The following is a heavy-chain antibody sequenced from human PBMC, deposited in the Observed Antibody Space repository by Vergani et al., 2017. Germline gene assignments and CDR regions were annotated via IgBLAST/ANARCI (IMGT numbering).Heavy chain of an antibody. V-gene: IGHV3-23*01. Sequence: QLLESGGGLIQPGGSLRLSCAVSGFTFNSYAMTWVRQAPGKGLGWVPGINNNGGSTYYADSVKGRFTISRDNSKNTLYLQMTDLSAEDTATYYCAKVCGSTSCPYGGGAFDVWGHGTMVTVSS. CDR1: GFTFNSYA. CDR2: INNNGGST. D-gene: IGHD2-2*01. CDR3: AKVCGSTSCPYGGGAFDV. J-gene: IGHJ3*01.